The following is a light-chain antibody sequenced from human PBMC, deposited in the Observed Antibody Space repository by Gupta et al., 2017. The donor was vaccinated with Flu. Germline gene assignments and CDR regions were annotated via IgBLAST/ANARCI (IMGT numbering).Light chain of an antibody. J-gene: IGKJ1*01. CDR1: QSLLHTNGFNY. Sequence: EIVMTQSPLSLPVTPGEPASISCRSSQSLLHTNGFNYLEWYLQKPGQSPQLLIYLGSNRASGVPDRFSGSGSGTDFTLIISRLEAEDVGIYYCRQRLHTPRTFGQGTKVEIK. CDR3: RQRLHTPRT. CDR2: LGS. V-gene: IGKV2-28*01.